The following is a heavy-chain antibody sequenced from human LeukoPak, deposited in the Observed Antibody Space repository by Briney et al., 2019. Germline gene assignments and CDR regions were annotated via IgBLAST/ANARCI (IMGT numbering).Heavy chain of an antibody. D-gene: IGHD3-10*01. CDR3: ARAPSITMLRGVRNAFDI. CDR2: IYCSGST. J-gene: IGHJ3*02. Sequence: NPSETLSLTCAVSGGSISSGGYSWSWIRQPPGKGLEWIGYIYCSGSTYYNPSLKSRITISVDTSKNQFSLKLRSVTAADTAVYYCARAPSITMLRGVRNAFDIWGQGTVVTVSS. V-gene: IGHV4-30-2*05. CDR1: GGSISSGGYS.